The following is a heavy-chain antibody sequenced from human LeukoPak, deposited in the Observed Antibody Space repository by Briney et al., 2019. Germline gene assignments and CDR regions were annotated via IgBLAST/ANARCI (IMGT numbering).Heavy chain of an antibody. CDR2: TNHSGST. D-gene: IGHD5-18*01. Sequence: SETLSLTCAVYGGSFSGYYWSWIRQPPGKGLEWIGETNHSGSTNYNPSLKSRVTISVDTSKNQFSLKLSSVTAADTAVYYCARGIQLDYWGQGTLVTVSS. V-gene: IGHV4-34*01. J-gene: IGHJ4*02. CDR1: GGSFSGYY. CDR3: ARGIQLDY.